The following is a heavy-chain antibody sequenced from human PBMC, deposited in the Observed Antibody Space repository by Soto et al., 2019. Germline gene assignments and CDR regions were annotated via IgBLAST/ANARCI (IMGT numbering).Heavy chain of an antibody. CDR2: INHSGST. D-gene: IGHD1-26*01. Sequence: SETLSLTCAVYGGSFSGYYWSWIRQPPGKGLEWIGEINHSGSTNYNPSLKSRVTISVDTSKNQFSLKLSSVTAADTAVYYCARGHRRGSYYGFYFDYWGQGTLVTV. CDR1: GGSFSGYY. V-gene: IGHV4-34*01. CDR3: ARGHRRGSYYGFYFDY. J-gene: IGHJ4*02.